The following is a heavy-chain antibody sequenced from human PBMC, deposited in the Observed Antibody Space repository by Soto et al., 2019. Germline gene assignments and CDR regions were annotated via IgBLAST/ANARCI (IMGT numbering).Heavy chain of an antibody. Sequence: SESLSLTCTVSSDSMYSYYGGWIRQPAGKGLEWIGRIYISGSTNYNPSLKSRVTMSIDTSKNQFSLKLRSVTAADTAVYYCARSRGLRRATPVFDNWGLGTLVTVSS. V-gene: IGHV4-4*07. CDR1: SDSMYSYY. J-gene: IGHJ4*02. CDR3: ARSRGLRRATPVFDN. CDR2: IYISGST. D-gene: IGHD4-17*01.